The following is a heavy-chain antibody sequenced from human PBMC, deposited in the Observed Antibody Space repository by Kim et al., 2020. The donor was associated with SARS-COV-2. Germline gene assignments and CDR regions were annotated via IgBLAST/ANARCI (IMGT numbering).Heavy chain of an antibody. Sequence: GGSLRLSCAASGFTFSKHAMSWVRQAPGKGLEWVSAISGSGAYTHYVDSVKGRFTISRDNSKNTLDLQMNTLRAEDTAVYYCAIIYGSGNYYNGFDFWGQGTLVTVSS. J-gene: IGHJ4*02. CDR2: ISGSGAYT. CDR3: AIIYGSGNYYNGFDF. D-gene: IGHD3-10*01. V-gene: IGHV3-23*01. CDR1: GFTFSKHA.